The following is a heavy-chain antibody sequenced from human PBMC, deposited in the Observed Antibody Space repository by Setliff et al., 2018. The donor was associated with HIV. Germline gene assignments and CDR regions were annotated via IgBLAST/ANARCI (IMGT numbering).Heavy chain of an antibody. CDR1: GYTFTNSA. Sequence: ASVKVSCKASGYTFTNSAMHWARQAPGQRLEWMGWITADHGNPKYSQKFQGRVTITRDTSASTVYMELSSLKSEDTAVYYCARPRAQYYYGMDVWGQGTTVTVS. J-gene: IGHJ6*02. V-gene: IGHV1-3*01. CDR3: ARPRAQYYYGMDV. CDR2: ITADHGNP.